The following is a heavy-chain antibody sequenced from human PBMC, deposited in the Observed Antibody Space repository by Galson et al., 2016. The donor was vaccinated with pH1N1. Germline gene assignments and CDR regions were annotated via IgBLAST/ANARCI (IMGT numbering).Heavy chain of an antibody. CDR2: IYPGDSDT. J-gene: IGHJ6*02. V-gene: IGHV5-51*03. CDR1: GYTFSKFW. D-gene: IGHD2-15*01. Sequence: AEVKKPGESLRISCEGSGYTFSKFWIAWVRQMPGKGLEWMGNIYPGDSDTKYSPSFEGQVTFSADKSISTAFLQWISLKAADTAIYFCARRSAEYGMDVWGQGTKVIVSS. CDR3: ARRSAEYGMDV.